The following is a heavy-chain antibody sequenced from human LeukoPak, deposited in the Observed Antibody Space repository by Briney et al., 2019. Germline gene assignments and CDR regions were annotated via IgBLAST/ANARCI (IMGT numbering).Heavy chain of an antibody. J-gene: IGHJ4*02. CDR3: ARVRDSSGYYGLLDY. V-gene: IGHV4-59*01. CDR1: GGSLISYY. Sequence: SETLSLTCTVSGGSLISYYWSWIRQPPGKGLEWMGYIYYSGSTNYNPSLKSRVTISVDTSKNQFSLKLSSVTAADTAVYYCARVRDSSGYYGLLDYWGQGTLVTVSS. D-gene: IGHD3-22*01. CDR2: IYYSGST.